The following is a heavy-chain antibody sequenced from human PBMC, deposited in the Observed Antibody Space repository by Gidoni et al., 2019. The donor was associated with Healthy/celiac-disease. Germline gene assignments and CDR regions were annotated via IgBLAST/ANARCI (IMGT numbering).Heavy chain of an antibody. D-gene: IGHD5-18*01. Sequence: GFTVSSNYMSWVRQAPGKGLEWVSVIYSGGSTYYADSVKGRFTISRDNSKNTLYLQMNSLRAEDTAVYYCATNPNDGYSYGSFDYWGQGTLVTVSS. J-gene: IGHJ4*02. V-gene: IGHV3-66*01. CDR3: ATNPNDGYSYGSFDY. CDR2: IYSGGST. CDR1: GFTVSSNY.